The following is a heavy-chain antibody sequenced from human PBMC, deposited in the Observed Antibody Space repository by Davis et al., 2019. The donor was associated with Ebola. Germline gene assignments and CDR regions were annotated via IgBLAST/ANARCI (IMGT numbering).Heavy chain of an antibody. CDR1: GYTFTSYG. Sequence: ASVKVSCKASGYTFTSYGISWVRQAPGQGLEWMGWISAYNGNTNYAQKLQGRVTMTTDTSTSTAYMELRSLRSDDTAVYYCAGADSTIFGVVIKVGGFDYWGQGALVTVSS. V-gene: IGHV1-18*01. CDR2: ISAYNGNT. CDR3: AGADSTIFGVVIKVGGFDY. D-gene: IGHD3-3*01. J-gene: IGHJ4*02.